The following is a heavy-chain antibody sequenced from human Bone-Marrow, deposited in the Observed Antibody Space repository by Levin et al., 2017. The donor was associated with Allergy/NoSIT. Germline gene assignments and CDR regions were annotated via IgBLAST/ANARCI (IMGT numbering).Heavy chain of an antibody. CDR1: GYSFTTYW. Sequence: ASVKVSCKASGYSFTTYWIGWVRQMPGKGLEWMGMIYSDDSDTRYSPSFQGQVTMSADKSISTAYLHWGSLRASDTAMYYCAGAPDPNRREDYYYGMDVWGQGTTVIVSS. V-gene: IGHV5-51*01. CDR3: AGAPDPNRREDYYYGMDV. CDR2: IYSDDSDT. J-gene: IGHJ6*02.